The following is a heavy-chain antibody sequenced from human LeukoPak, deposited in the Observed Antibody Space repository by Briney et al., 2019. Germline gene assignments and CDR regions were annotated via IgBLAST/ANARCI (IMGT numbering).Heavy chain of an antibody. V-gene: IGHV4-39*01. D-gene: IGHD6-6*01. CDR2: IYYSGST. J-gene: IGHJ4*02. CDR3: ARYVSSAGYFDY. CDR1: GDSISSSSYY. Sequence: SETLSLTCTVSGDSISSSSYYWGWIRQPPGKGLEWIGSIYYSGSTYYNPSLKSRVTMSVDTSKNQLSLKLSSVTDADTAVYYCARYVSSAGYFDYWGQGTLVTVSS.